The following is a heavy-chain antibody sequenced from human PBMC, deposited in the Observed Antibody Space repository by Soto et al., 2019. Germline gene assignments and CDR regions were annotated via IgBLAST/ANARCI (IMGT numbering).Heavy chain of an antibody. D-gene: IGHD2-15*01. CDR3: ARDPRFCSGDRCYNWFDP. CDR1: GYTFTNYG. J-gene: IGHJ5*02. CDR2: INPDNGNT. Sequence: GPDLKKPGASVKVSCKASGYTFTNYGINWVRQAPGQGLEWMGWINPDNGNTKLAQKVQGRVTLTTDASTTTAYMELRSLRSDDTAVYFCARDPRFCSGDRCYNWFDPWGQGTLVTVSS. V-gene: IGHV1-18*01.